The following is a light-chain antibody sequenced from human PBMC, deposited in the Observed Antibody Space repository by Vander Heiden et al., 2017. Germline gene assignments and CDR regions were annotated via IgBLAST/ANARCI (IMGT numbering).Light chain of an antibody. CDR2: GNS. V-gene: IGLV1-40*01. CDR1: SSNIGAGYD. CDR3: QSYDSSLSAL. Sequence: QSVLTQPPSVSGDPGKRVTISCTGSSSNIGAGYDVHWYQQLPGTAPKLLIYGNSNRPSGVPDRFSGSKSGTSASLAITGLQAEDEADYYCQSYDSSLSALFGGGTKLTVL. J-gene: IGLJ2*01.